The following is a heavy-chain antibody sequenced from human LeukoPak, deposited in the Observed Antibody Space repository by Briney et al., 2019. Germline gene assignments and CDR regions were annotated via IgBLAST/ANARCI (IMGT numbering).Heavy chain of an antibody. CDR3: AKAAFSGYDGSSYGLGDY. J-gene: IGHJ4*02. D-gene: IGHD5-18*01. Sequence: PGGTLRLSCAASVFTFSSYAMSWVRQAPGKGLEWVSAIIGSGGSTYYADSVKGRFTISRDNSKNTLYLQMNSLRAEDTAVYYCAKAAFSGYDGSSYGLGDYWGQGNLVTVSS. V-gene: IGHV3-23*01. CDR2: IIGSGGST. CDR1: VFTFSSYA.